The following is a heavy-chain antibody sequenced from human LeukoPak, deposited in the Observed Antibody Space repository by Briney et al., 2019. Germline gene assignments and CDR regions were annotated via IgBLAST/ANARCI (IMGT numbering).Heavy chain of an antibody. CDR2: ISSSGSTI. J-gene: IGHJ4*02. Sequence: PGGSLRLSCAASGFTFSSYEMNWVRQAPGKGLEWVSYISSSGSTIYYADSVKGRFTISRDNAKNSLYLQLNSLRPEDTAVFYCAKYSWVPRTMFRVLDDWGQGTLVTVSS. CDR1: GFTFSSYE. CDR3: AKYSWVPRTMFRVLDD. D-gene: IGHD3-10*01. V-gene: IGHV3-48*03.